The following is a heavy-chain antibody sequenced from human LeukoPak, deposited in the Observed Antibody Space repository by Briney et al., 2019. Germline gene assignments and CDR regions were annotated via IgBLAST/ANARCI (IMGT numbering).Heavy chain of an antibody. Sequence: ASVKVSCKASGYSYITFGISWVRQAPGQGLQWMGRISVYNGDTDFAQNFQDRITMTRDTSTRTAYLELKSLRSDDTAMYYCVFRGIIPSCMDYWGQGTLVTVSS. CDR2: ISVYNGDT. CDR1: GYSYITFG. D-gene: IGHD3-16*02. J-gene: IGHJ4*02. V-gene: IGHV1-18*01. CDR3: VFRGIIPSCMDY.